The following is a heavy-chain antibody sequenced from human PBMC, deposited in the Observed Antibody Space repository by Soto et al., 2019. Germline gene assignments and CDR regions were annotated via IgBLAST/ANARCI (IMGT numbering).Heavy chain of an antibody. CDR1: GFTFSTYG. V-gene: IGHV3-30*18. CDR3: AKDWRESLPGDAFDI. CDR2: ITYDGSNK. D-gene: IGHD3-10*01. Sequence: QVQLVESGGGVVQPGRSLRLSCAASGFTFSTYGMHWVRQAPGKGLEGVGVITYDGSNKFYADSVKGRFTISRENSKNTLYLQMNSLRVEDAAVYYCAKDWRESLPGDAFDIWGQGTMVTVSS. J-gene: IGHJ3*02.